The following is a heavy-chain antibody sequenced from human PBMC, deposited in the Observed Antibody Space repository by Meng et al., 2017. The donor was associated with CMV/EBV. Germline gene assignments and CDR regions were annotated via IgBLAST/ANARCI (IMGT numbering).Heavy chain of an antibody. D-gene: IGHD3-3*01. J-gene: IGHJ4*02. CDR1: SFSGYY. V-gene: IGHV4-34*01. CDR3: ARSSPLRFLEFLPPFRPN. CDR2: INHSGST. Sequence: SFSGYYWSWIRQPPGKGLEWIGEINHSGSTNYNPSLKSRVTISVDTSKNQFPLKLSSVTAADTAVYYCARSSPLRFLEFLPPFRPNWGQGTLVTVSS.